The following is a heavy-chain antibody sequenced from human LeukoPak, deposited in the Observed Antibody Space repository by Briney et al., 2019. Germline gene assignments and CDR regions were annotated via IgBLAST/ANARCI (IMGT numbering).Heavy chain of an antibody. V-gene: IGHV1-46*01. D-gene: IGHD3-10*01. J-gene: IGHJ4*02. Sequence: ASVKVSCKASGYTFTSYYMHWVRQAPGQGLEWMGIINPSGGSTSYAQKFQGRVTMTRDTSTSTVYMELSSLRSEDTAVYYCTRDAPVVRGVIIAFDYWGQGTLVTVSS. CDR2: INPSGGST. CDR3: TRDAPVVRGVIIAFDY. CDR1: GYTFTSYY.